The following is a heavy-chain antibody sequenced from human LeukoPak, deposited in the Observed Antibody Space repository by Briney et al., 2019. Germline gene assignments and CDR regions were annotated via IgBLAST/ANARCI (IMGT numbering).Heavy chain of an antibody. V-gene: IGHV1-46*01. Sequence: ASVKVSFKASGNAFSNYFIHWVRQAPGQGPEWMGVIDRSGVSTSYAQKFQGRISVSSDMSTSTVYMELSSLTSEDTAVYFCATNSGERDSGNWGQGTLVTVSS. D-gene: IGHD5-24*01. J-gene: IGHJ4*02. CDR3: ATNSGERDSGN. CDR2: IDRSGVST. CDR1: GNAFSNYF.